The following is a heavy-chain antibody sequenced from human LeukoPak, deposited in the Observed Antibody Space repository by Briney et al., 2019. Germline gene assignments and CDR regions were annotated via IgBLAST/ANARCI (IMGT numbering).Heavy chain of an antibody. J-gene: IGHJ4*02. Sequence: GRSLRLSCAASGFTFSSYSMNWVRQAPGKGLEWVSYISSSSSTIYYADSVKGRFTISRDNAKNSLYLQMNSLRAEDTAVYYCARDKITTVTNFDYWGQGTLVTVSS. V-gene: IGHV3-48*01. CDR2: ISSSSSTI. CDR3: ARDKITTVTNFDY. D-gene: IGHD4-11*01. CDR1: GFTFSSYS.